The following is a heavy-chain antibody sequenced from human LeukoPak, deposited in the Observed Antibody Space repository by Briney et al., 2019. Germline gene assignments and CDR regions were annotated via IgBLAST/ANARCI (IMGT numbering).Heavy chain of an antibody. CDR1: GFTFSNAW. V-gene: IGHV3-15*01. D-gene: IGHD6-19*01. Sequence: GGSLRLSCAASGFTFSNAWMSWVRQAPGKGLEWVGRIKSKTDGGTTDYAAPVKGRFTISRDDSKNTLYLQMNSLKTEDTAVYYCTQGVQWLESEFDYWGQGTLVTVSS. CDR3: TQGVQWLESEFDY. J-gene: IGHJ4*02. CDR2: IKSKTDGGTT.